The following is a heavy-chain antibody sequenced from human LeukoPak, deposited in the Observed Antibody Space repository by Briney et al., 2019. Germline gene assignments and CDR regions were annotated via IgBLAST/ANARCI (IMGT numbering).Heavy chain of an antibody. Sequence: ASVKVSCKASGGTFSSYAISWVRQAPGQGLGWMGGIIPIFGTANYAQKFQGRVTITTDESTSTAYMELSSLRSEDTAVYYCARDGLAARPFAHWGQGTLVTVSS. D-gene: IGHD6-6*01. CDR1: GGTFSSYA. CDR3: ARDGLAARPFAH. V-gene: IGHV1-69*05. J-gene: IGHJ4*02. CDR2: IIPIFGTA.